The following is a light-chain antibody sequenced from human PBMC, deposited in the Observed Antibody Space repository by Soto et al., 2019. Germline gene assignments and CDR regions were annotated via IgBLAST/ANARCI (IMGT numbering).Light chain of an antibody. Sequence: EIVMTQSPATLSVSPVERATLSCRASQSVSSYLAWYQQKPGQAPRLLIYDASSRATGIPDRFSGGGSGTDFTLTISRLEPEDFAVYYCQQFSSYPLTFGGGTKVDIK. CDR3: QQFSSYPLT. CDR2: DAS. CDR1: QSVSSY. V-gene: IGKV3-20*01. J-gene: IGKJ4*01.